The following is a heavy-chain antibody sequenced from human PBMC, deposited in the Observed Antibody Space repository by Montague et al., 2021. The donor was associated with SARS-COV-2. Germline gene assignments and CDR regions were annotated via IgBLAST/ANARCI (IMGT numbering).Heavy chain of an antibody. V-gene: IGHV4-4*02. Sequence: SETLSLTCTVSGDSISNSNWWTWVRQSPGGGLEWIGEIFRSGDNNYTPSLKSRVTMLVDMSRNQFSLRLSNVTAADTAIYYCVRGGTMTVVVFDYWGQGTLVTVSS. CDR2: IFRSGDN. D-gene: IGHD3-22*01. CDR1: GDSISNSNW. J-gene: IGHJ4*02. CDR3: VRGGTMTVVVFDY.